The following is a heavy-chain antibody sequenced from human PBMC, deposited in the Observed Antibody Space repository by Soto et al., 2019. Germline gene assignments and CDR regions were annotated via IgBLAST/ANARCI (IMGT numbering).Heavy chain of an antibody. Sequence: QVQLVQSGAEVKKPGASVKVSCKASGDTFTDYYIHWVRQAPGQGLEWMGTANPRGGDTSYAQHCQGKMTNPRDTANSTLYVERTSLTSKDTAVYYCERGRHVVAVTAALDYWGQGTLVTVSS. CDR3: ERGRHVVAVTAALDY. V-gene: IGHV1-46*01. D-gene: IGHD2-21*02. J-gene: IGHJ4*02. CDR1: GDTFTDYY. CDR2: ANPRGGDT.